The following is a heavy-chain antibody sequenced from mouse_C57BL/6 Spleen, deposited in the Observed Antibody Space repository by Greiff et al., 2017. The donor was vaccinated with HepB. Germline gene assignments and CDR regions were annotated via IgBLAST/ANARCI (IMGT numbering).Heavy chain of an antibody. CDR2: ISSGGSYT. J-gene: IGHJ2*01. D-gene: IGHD1-1*01. V-gene: IGHV5-6*01. CDR1: GFTFSSYG. CDR3: ARLITTVVADTFDY. Sequence: EVNLVESGGDLVKPGGSLKLSCAASGFTFSSYGMSWVRQTPDKRLEWVATISSGGSYTYYPDSVKGRFTISRDNAKNTLYLQMSSLKSEDTAMYYCARLITTVVADTFDYWGQGTTLTVSS.